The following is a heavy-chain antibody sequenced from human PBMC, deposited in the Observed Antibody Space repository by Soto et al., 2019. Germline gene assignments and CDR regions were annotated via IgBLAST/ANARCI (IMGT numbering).Heavy chain of an antibody. CDR3: AHRSRGYAYYFDQ. CDR1: GFSLSTRGVG. D-gene: IGHD5-12*01. J-gene: IGHJ4*02. Sequence: QITLKESGPTLXKPTQTLTLTXXXSGFSLSTRGVGVGWIRQPPGKALEWLALIFWDDDKWYSPSLRSRLTITEDTSKNQVVLIMTNMDPVDTATYYCAHRSRGYAYYFDQXGQGTLVTVSS. CDR2: IFWDDDK. V-gene: IGHV2-5*02.